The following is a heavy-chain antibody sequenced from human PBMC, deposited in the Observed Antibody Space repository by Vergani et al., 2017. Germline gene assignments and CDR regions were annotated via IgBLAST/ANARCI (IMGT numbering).Heavy chain of an antibody. V-gene: IGHV2-26*01. CDR1: GFSLSNARMG. J-gene: IGHJ6*03. Sequence: QVTLKESGPVLVKPTETLTLTCTVSGFSLSNARMGVSWIRQPPGKALEWLAHIFSYDEKSYSTSLKSRLTISKDTSKIQVVLTMTNMDPVDTSTYYCARIRGLLWFVEPISHYYYYMDVGGKGTTVTVSS. CDR3: ARIRGLLWFVEPISHYYYYMDV. D-gene: IGHD3-10*01. CDR2: IFSYDEK.